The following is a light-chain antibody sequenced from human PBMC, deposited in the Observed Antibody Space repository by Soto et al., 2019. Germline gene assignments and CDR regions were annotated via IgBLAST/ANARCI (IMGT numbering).Light chain of an antibody. V-gene: IGLV2-14*03. CDR1: SSDVGAYDF. Sequence: QSVLTQPASVSGSPGQSITISCTGTSSDVGAYDFVSWYQQHPDKAPKLMIYEVSNRPSGVSNRFSGSKSVNTATLTISRLQAEDEADYYCSSYTSSSTRVFGTGTKLTVL. CDR2: EVS. CDR3: SSYTSSSTRV. J-gene: IGLJ1*01.